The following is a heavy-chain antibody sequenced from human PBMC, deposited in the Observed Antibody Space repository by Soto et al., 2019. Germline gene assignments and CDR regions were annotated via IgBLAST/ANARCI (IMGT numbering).Heavy chain of an antibody. V-gene: IGHV3-7*01. J-gene: IGHJ6*03. CDR2: IKQDGSEK. D-gene: IGHD3-3*01. Sequence: GGSLRLSCAASGFTFSSYWMSWVRQAPGKGLEWVANIKQDGSEKYYVDSVKGRSTISRDSAKNSLYLQMNSLRAEDTAVYYCARGRHDFWSGYALDYYYYMDVWGKGTTVTVS. CDR1: GFTFSSYW. CDR3: ARGRHDFWSGYALDYYYYMDV.